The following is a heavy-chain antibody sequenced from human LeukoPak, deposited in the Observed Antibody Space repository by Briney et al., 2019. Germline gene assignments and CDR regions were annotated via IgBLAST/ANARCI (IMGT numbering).Heavy chain of an antibody. CDR1: GFTFSSYW. D-gene: IGHD3-22*01. V-gene: IGHV3-21*01. CDR3: ARDQMYYYDSSGYHWPYWYFDL. Sequence: GGSLRLSCAASGFTFSSYWMNWVRQAPGKGLEWVSSISSSSSYIYYADSVKGRFTISRDNAKNSLYLQMNSLRAEDTAVYYCARDQMYYYDSSGYHWPYWYFDLWGRGTLVTVSS. J-gene: IGHJ2*01. CDR2: ISSSSSYI.